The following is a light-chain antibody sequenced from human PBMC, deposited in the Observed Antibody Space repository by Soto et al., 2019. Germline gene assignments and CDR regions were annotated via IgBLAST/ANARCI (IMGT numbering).Light chain of an antibody. CDR1: SSDFGGYNY. Sequence: QSALTQPASVSGSPGQSITISCTGTSSDFGGYNYVSWYQQHPGKAPKLMIYEVSNRPSGVSNRFSGSKSGNTASLTISGLQAEDEADYYCSSYTSSSPGDVFGTGTKVTV. V-gene: IGLV2-14*01. CDR3: SSYTSSSPGDV. CDR2: EVS. J-gene: IGLJ1*01.